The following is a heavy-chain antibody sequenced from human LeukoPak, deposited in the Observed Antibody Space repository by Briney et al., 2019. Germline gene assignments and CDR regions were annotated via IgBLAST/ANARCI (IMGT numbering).Heavy chain of an antibody. D-gene: IGHD2-21*02. CDR1: GFTFSSCW. Sequence: PGGSLRLSCAASGFTFSSCWMTWVRQAPGKGLEWVASMVEDGSQKYYVDSVKGRFTISRDNAKNSLYLQMNSLEAEDTAVYYCARDVIGGDTLDSWGQGTLVTVSS. CDR3: ARDVIGGDTLDS. CDR2: MVEDGSQK. V-gene: IGHV3-7*01. J-gene: IGHJ4*02.